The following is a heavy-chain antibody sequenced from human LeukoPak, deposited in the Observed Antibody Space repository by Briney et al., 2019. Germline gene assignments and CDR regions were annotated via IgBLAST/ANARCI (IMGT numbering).Heavy chain of an antibody. CDR1: GFTFSSYS. D-gene: IGHD7-27*01. CDR2: ISSSSSYI. J-gene: IGHJ4*02. CDR3: ARGPSGVGQEYYFDY. Sequence: PGGSLRLSCAASGFTFSSYSMNWVRQAPGKGLEWVSSISSSSSYIYYADSVKGRFTISRDNAKNSLYLQMNSLRAEDTAVNYCARGPSGVGQEYYFDYWGQGTLVTVSS. V-gene: IGHV3-21*01.